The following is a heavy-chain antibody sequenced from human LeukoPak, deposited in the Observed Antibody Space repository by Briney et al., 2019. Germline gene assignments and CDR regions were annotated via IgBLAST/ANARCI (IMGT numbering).Heavy chain of an antibody. V-gene: IGHV1-8*01. CDR3: ARRSSGYYYSLDY. J-gene: IGHJ4*02. CDR1: GYTFTSYD. D-gene: IGHD3-22*01. Sequence: ASVKVSCKASGYTFTSYDINWVRQATGQGLEWMGWMNPNSGNTGYAQKFQGRVTMTRDMSSSTVYMELSSLRSEDTALYYCARRSSGYYYSLDYWGQGTLVTVSS. CDR2: MNPNSGNT.